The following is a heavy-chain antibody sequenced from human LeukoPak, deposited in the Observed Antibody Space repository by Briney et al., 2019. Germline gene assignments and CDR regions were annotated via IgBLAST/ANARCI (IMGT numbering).Heavy chain of an antibody. CDR1: GGSISSGDYY. J-gene: IGHJ4*02. D-gene: IGHD3-22*01. CDR3: ARSLDDSSGYYSEY. V-gene: IGHV4-30-4*01. Sequence: SETLSLTCTVSGGSISSGDYYWSWIRQPPGTGLEWIGYIYYSGSTYYNPSLKSRVTISVDTSKNQFSLKLSSVTAADTAVYYCARSLDDSSGYYSEYWGQGTLVTVSS. CDR2: IYYSGST.